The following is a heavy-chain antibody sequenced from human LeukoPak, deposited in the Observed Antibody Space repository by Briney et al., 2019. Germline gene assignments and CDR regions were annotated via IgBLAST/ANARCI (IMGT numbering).Heavy chain of an antibody. CDR3: ARGVPAADHFDY. CDR1: GYTFTGYY. V-gene: IGHV1-2*04. D-gene: IGHD2-2*01. CDR2: INPNSGGT. J-gene: IGHJ4*02. Sequence: ASVKDSCKASGYTFTGYYMHWVRQAPGQGLEWMGWINPNSGGTNYAQTFQGWVTMTRDTSISTTYMELSRPRTDDTAVYYCARGVPAADHFDYWGQGTLVTVSS.